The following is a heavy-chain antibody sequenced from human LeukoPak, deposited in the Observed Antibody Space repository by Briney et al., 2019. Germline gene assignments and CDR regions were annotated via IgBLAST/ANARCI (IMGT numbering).Heavy chain of an antibody. D-gene: IGHD1-26*01. CDR2: ISSSSSYI. CDR1: GFTFSNYN. CDR3: ASSGSYRFDY. Sequence: GGSLRLSCAASGFTFSNYNMNWVRQAPGKGLEWVSSISSSSSYIYYADSLKGRFTISRDNAKNSVYLQMNSLRAEDTAVYYCASSGSYRFDYWGQGTLVTVSS. V-gene: IGHV3-21*01. J-gene: IGHJ4*02.